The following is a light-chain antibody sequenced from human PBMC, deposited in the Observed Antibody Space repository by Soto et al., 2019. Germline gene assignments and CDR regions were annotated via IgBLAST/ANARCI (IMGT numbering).Light chain of an antibody. CDR3: QQTYSTPPT. Sequence: DIQMTQSPSSLSASVRDIVTITCRASQNIDRYLHWYQHKPGQAPTLLIFRASSLQRGVPTRFTGSGSGTHYTLVIDSLQPEDFATYFCQQTYSTPPTFGGGTRVEI. CDR2: RAS. V-gene: IGKV1-39*01. CDR1: QNIDRY. J-gene: IGKJ4*01.